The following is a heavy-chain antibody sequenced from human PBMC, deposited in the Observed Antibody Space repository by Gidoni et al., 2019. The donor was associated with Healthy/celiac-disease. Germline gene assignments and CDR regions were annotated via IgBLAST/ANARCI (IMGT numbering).Heavy chain of an antibody. J-gene: IGHJ3*02. CDR3: ARERPEVGATPSFAFDI. CDR1: GFTFSSDA. Sequence: QVQLVESGGGVVQPGRSLRLSCAASGFTFSSDAMHWVRQAPGKGLELVAVISYDGSNKYYADSVKGRFTISRDNSKNTLYLQMNSLRAEDTAVYYCARERPEVGATPSFAFDIWGQGTMVTVSS. CDR2: ISYDGSNK. V-gene: IGHV3-30*17. D-gene: IGHD1-26*01.